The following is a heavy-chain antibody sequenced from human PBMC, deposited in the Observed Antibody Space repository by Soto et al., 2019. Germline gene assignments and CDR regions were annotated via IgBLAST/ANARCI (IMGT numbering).Heavy chain of an antibody. Sequence: PGGSLRLSCAASGFTFSSYGMTWVRQAPGKWLEWVSFSSATGAGTYYADSVKGRFTISRDNSKNTLYLQMTSLRADDTAVYYCAKDRRAGGNYGFYSDFWGQGALVTVS. D-gene: IGHD1-7*01. CDR3: AKDRRAGGNYGFYSDF. CDR2: SSATGAGT. CDR1: GFTFSSYG. V-gene: IGHV3-23*01. J-gene: IGHJ4*02.